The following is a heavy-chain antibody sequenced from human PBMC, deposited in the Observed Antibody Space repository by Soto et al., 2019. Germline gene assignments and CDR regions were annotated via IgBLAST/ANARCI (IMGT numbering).Heavy chain of an antibody. J-gene: IGHJ5*02. CDR2: IYHTGTT. D-gene: IGHD2-15*01. V-gene: IGHV4-4*02. CDR1: GASISSTYW. CDR3: ATLPPRIVVVMTDLHT. Sequence: QLRESGPGLVKPSGTLSLTCFVSGASISSTYWWSWVRQTPGKRLEGIGQIYHTGTTSYTPSLMNRVTLSLDKANNQFSLRLTSMTAADTAVYYCATLPPRIVVVMTDLHTWGQGTLVTVSS.